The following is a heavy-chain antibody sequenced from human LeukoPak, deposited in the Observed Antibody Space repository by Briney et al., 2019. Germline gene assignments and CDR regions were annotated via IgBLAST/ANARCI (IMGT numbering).Heavy chain of an antibody. CDR2: IWYDGSTK. V-gene: IGHV3-33*01. J-gene: IGHJ4*02. Sequence: PGGSLRLSCAASGFTFSSFGMHWVRQSPGKGLEWVAVIWYDGSTKVYADSVKGRFTISRDNSWNTLYLQVNSLRAEDTAVYYCARDRYSSMWSVFEYWGQGALVTVSS. CDR1: GFTFSSFG. CDR3: ARDRYSSMWSVFEY. D-gene: IGHD6-13*01.